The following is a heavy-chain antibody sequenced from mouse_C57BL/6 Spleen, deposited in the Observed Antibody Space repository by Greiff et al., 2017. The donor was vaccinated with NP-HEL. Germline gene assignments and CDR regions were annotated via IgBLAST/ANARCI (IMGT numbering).Heavy chain of an antibody. CDR3: ARANDYDGAMDY. CDR2: INYDGSST. J-gene: IGHJ4*01. V-gene: IGHV5-16*01. Sequence: VHLVESEGGLVQPGSSMKLSCTASGFTFSDYYMAWVRQVPEKGLEWVANINYDGSSTYYLDSLKSRFIISRDNAKNILYLQMSSLKSEDTATYYCARANDYDGAMDYWGQGTSVTVSS. D-gene: IGHD2-4*01. CDR1: GFTFSDYY.